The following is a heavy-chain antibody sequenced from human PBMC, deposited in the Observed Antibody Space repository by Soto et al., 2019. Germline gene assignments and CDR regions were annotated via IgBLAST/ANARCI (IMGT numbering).Heavy chain of an antibody. CDR3: ARRSLHDYIWGSYDY. D-gene: IGHD3-16*01. V-gene: IGHV4-59*08. Sequence: PSETLSLTCTVSGGSIRSYYWSWIRQPPGKGLEWIGYVYYSGSTNYNPSLKSRVTISVDTSKNQFSLKLSSVTAADTAVYYCARRSLHDYIWGSYDYWGQGTLVTVSS. CDR1: GGSIRSYY. J-gene: IGHJ4*02. CDR2: VYYSGST.